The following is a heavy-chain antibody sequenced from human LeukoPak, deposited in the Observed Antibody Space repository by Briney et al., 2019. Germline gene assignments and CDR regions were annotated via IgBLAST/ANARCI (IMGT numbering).Heavy chain of an antibody. V-gene: IGHV3-30-3*01. Sequence: RSGGSLRLSCAASGFTFSSYAMHWVRQAPGKGLEWVAVISYDGSNKYYADSVKGRFTISRDNSKNTLYLQMNSLRAEDTAVYYCARLFFSSGWYEVDYWGQGTLVTVSS. CDR3: ARLFFSSGWYEVDY. J-gene: IGHJ4*02. CDR1: GFTFSSYA. CDR2: ISYDGSNK. D-gene: IGHD6-19*01.